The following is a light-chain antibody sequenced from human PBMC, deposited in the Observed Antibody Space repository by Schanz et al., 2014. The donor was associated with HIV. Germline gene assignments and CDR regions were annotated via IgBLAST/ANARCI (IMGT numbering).Light chain of an antibody. CDR2: QAS. CDR1: QGIGND. Sequence: DIQMTQSPSSLSASVGDRVTITCRASQGIGNDLGWYQQKPGKAPKLLISQASRLEDGVPSRFSGSGSGTEFTLTISSLQPEDFATYYCQQSYSTPYTFGQGTKLEIK. J-gene: IGKJ2*01. CDR3: QQSYSTPYT. V-gene: IGKV1-17*01.